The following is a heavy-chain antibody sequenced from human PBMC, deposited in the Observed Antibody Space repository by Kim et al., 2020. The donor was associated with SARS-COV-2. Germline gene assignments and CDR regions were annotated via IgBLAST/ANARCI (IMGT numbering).Heavy chain of an antibody. CDR1: GFTFSSYD. CDR2: IGTAGDT. Sequence: GGSLRLSCAASGFTFSSYDMHWVRQATGKGLEWVSAIGTAGDTYYPGSVKGRFTISRENAKNSLYLQMNSLRAGDTAVYYCARANQRYYDFSYGMDVWGQGTTVTVSS. V-gene: IGHV3-13*04. J-gene: IGHJ6*02. CDR3: ARANQRYYDFSYGMDV. D-gene: IGHD3-3*01.